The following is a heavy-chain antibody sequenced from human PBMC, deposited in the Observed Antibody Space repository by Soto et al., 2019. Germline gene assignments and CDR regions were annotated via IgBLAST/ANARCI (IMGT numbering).Heavy chain of an antibody. D-gene: IGHD3-16*01. CDR2: ISYDGSNK. J-gene: IGHJ6*02. Sequence: QVQLVESGGGVVQPGRSLRLSCAASGLTFSSYAMHWVRQAPGKGLEWVAVISYDGSNKYYADSVKGRFTISRDNSKNTLYLQINSLRAEDTAVYYCARDVGGVNYYYGMDVWGQGTTVTVSS. CDR1: GLTFSSYA. CDR3: ARDVGGVNYYYGMDV. V-gene: IGHV3-30-3*01.